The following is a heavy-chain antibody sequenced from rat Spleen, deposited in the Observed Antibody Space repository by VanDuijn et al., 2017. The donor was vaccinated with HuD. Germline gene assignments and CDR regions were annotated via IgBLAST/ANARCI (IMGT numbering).Heavy chain of an antibody. CDR2: ISYDGSST. V-gene: IGHV5S10*01. CDR1: GFTFSDYY. CDR3: ATHPDGGYPFAY. J-gene: IGHJ3*01. Sequence: EVQLVESDGGLVQPGRSLKLSCAASGFTFSDYYMAWVRQAPKKGLEWVTTISYDGSSTYYRDSVKGRFTFSRDNAKSTLYLQLDSLRSEDTATYYCATHPDGGYPFAYWGQGTLVTVSS. D-gene: IGHD1-11*01.